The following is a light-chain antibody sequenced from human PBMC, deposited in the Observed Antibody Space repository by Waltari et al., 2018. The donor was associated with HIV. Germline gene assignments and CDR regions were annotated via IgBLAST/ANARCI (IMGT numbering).Light chain of an antibody. CDR2: KAS. CDR1: QSISNW. Sequence: DIQMTQSPSTRSASGGDRVTITCRASQSISNWLAWYQQKPGKAPKLLIYKASSLESGVPSRFSGSGSGTEYTLTISSLQPDDFATYYCQEYSGYFRTFGQGTKVEIK. V-gene: IGKV1-5*03. CDR3: QEYSGYFRT. J-gene: IGKJ1*01.